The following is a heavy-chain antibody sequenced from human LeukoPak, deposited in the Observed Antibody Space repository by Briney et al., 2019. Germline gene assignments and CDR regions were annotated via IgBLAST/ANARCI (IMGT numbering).Heavy chain of an antibody. CDR3: ARGDYYDSSVYYYD. D-gene: IGHD3-22*01. CDR2: INPNSGGT. V-gene: IGHV1-2*02. J-gene: IGHJ4*02. Sequence: ASVKVSCKASGYTFTGYYIHWVRQAPGQGLGWMGWINPNSGGTNSAQKFQGRVTMTRDTSISTAYMDLSSLRSDDTAVYYCARGDYYDSSVYYYDWGQGTLVTVSS. CDR1: GYTFTGYY.